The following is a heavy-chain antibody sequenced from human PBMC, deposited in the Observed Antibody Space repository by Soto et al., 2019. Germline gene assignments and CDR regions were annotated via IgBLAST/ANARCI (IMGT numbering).Heavy chain of an antibody. V-gene: IGHV1-24*01. D-gene: IGHD3-16*01. CDR2: FDPEDGET. CDR1: GYTFTGYY. Sequence: GASVKVSCKASGYTFTGYYMHWVRQAPGKGHEWMGGFDPEDGETIYAQKFQGRVTMTEDTSTDTAYMELSSLRSEDTAVYYCATAYYDYVWGTQGGFDPWGQGTLVTVS. J-gene: IGHJ5*02. CDR3: ATAYYDYVWGTQGGFDP.